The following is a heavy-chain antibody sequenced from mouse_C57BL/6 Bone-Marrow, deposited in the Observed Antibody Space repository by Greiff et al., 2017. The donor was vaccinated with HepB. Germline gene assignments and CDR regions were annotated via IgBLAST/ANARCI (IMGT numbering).Heavy chain of an antibody. D-gene: IGHD1-1*01. V-gene: IGHV3-6*01. J-gene: IGHJ2*01. CDR2: ISYDGSN. CDR3: ARDTTVVLDY. Sequence: EVQLQESGPGLVKPSQSLSLTCSVSGYSITSGYYWNWIRQSPGNKLEGMGYISYDGSNNYNPSLKNRISITRDTSKNQFFLKLNSVATEDTATYYCARDTTVVLDYWGQGTTLTVSS. CDR1: GYSITSGYY.